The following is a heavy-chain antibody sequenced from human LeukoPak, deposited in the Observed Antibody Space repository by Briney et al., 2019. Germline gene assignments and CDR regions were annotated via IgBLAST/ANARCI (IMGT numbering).Heavy chain of an antibody. CDR2: INAGNGNT. V-gene: IGHV1-3*01. CDR1: GYTFTSYA. D-gene: IGHD3-10*01. CDR3: AREPAITMVRGVILSGYGMDV. J-gene: IGHJ6*02. Sequence: GASVTVSCKAPGYTFTSYAMHWVRQAPGQRLEWMGWINAGNGNTKYSQKFQGRVTITRDTSASTAYMELSSLRSEDTAVYYCAREPAITMVRGVILSGYGMDVWGQGTTVTVSS.